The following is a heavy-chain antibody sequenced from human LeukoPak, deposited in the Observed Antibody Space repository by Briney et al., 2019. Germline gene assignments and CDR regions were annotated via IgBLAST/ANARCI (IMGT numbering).Heavy chain of an antibody. CDR3: ARDWFHAIDY. V-gene: IGHV3-74*01. J-gene: IGHJ4*02. Sequence: PGGSLRLSCAGSGFTLSSNWMHWVRQGPGKGLVWLSRIYSDGSRTNYAESVKGRFIISRDNAKNTLYLQMNSLRPEDTAVYYCARDWFHAIDYWGQGTLVTVSS. CDR1: GFTLSSNW. D-gene: IGHD2/OR15-2a*01. CDR2: IYSDGSRT.